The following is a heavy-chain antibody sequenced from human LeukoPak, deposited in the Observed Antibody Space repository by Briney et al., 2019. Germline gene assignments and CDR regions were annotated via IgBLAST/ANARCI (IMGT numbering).Heavy chain of an antibody. CDR2: INHSGST. Sequence: SETLSLTCAVSGGSISSSNWWSWVRQPPGKGLEWIGEINHSGSTNYNPSLKSRVTISVDTSKNQFSLKLSSVTAEDTAVYYCARIPRTIFGVVRFYMDVWGKGTTVTVSS. CDR3: ARIPRTIFGVVRFYMDV. D-gene: IGHD3-3*01. CDR1: GGSISSSNW. V-gene: IGHV4-4*02. J-gene: IGHJ6*03.